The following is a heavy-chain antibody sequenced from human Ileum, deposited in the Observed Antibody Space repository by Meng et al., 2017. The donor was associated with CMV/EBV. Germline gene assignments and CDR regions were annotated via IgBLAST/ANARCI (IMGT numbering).Heavy chain of an antibody. CDR3: ARGCGGDCYDFDY. D-gene: IGHD2-21*01. J-gene: IGHJ4*02. CDR2: INHSGST. CDR1: GESFSGYY. Sequence: CAVYGESFSGYYWSWLRQPPGKGLEWIGEINHSGSTSYNPSLKSRVTISVDTSKNQFSLRLRSVTAADTAVYYCARGCGGDCYDFDYWGQGTLVTVSS. V-gene: IGHV4-34*01.